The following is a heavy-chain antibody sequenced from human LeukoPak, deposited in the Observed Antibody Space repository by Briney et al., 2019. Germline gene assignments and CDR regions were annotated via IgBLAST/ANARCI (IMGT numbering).Heavy chain of an antibody. D-gene: IGHD3-22*01. J-gene: IGHJ4*02. CDR2: IWYDGSTK. CDR3: ARNYYYDSTRLYFFDS. CDR1: GFTFSSYG. V-gene: IGHV3-33*01. Sequence: AGGSLRLSCAASGFTFSSYGMHWVRQAPGKGLEWVAVIWYDGSTKYYVDSVKGRFTISRDNSKNTLYLQMNSLRAEDTAVYYCARNYYYDSTRLYFFDSWGQGTLVTVSS.